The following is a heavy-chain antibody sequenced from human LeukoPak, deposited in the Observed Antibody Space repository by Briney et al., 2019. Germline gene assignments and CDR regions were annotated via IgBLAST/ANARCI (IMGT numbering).Heavy chain of an antibody. Sequence: ASVKVSCKASEYTLTSYYLHWVRQAPGQGPEWMGWINPNSGETNYAPKFQGRVTMTRDTSVNAAYLELGGLRSDDTAVYYCARGSGYYAGAEYFEHWGQGTLVTVSS. CDR1: EYTLTSYY. V-gene: IGHV1-2*02. CDR2: INPNSGET. J-gene: IGHJ1*01. CDR3: ARGSGYYAGAEYFEH. D-gene: IGHD3-3*01.